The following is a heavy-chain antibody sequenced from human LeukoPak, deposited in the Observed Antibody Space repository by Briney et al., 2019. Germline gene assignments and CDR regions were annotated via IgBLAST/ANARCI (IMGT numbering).Heavy chain of an antibody. J-gene: IGHJ2*01. V-gene: IGHV1-24*01. D-gene: IGHD3-3*01. CDR1: GYTLTELS. Sequence: ASVKVSCKVSGYTLTELSMHWVRQAPGKGLEWMGGFDPEDGETIYAQKFQGRVTMTEDTSTDTAYMELSSLRPEDTAVYYCATRGIERIFRYFDLWGRGTLVTVSS. CDR3: ATRGIERIFRYFDL. CDR2: FDPEDGET.